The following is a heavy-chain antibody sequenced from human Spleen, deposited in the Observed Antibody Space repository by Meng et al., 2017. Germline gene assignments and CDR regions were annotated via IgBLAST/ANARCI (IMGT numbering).Heavy chain of an antibody. J-gene: IGHJ5*02. D-gene: IGHD5/OR15-5a*01. Sequence: QGQRQGSGPGLVKPSETLSLTCSVSGGSISLSYWSWIRQPAGEGLEWIGRIYSSGSTNYNPSLKSRLTMSVDTSKNQFSMSLSSVTAADTAVYYCARSVNWFDPWGQGTLVTVSS. CDR2: IYSSGST. CDR1: GGSISLSY. V-gene: IGHV4-4*07. CDR3: ARSVNWFDP.